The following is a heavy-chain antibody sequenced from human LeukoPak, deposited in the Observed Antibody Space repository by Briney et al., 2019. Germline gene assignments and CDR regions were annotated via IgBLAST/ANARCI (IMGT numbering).Heavy chain of an antibody. J-gene: IGHJ4*02. CDR1: GFTFSSYG. CDR2: IRYDGSNK. D-gene: IGHD3-22*01. V-gene: IGHV3-30*02. CDR3: AKVLGIEYYYDSSGYSRVVDY. Sequence: PGGSLRLSCAASGFTFSSYGMHWVRQAPGKGLEWVAFIRYDGSNKYYADSVKGRFTISRDNSKNTLYLQMNSLRAEDTAVYYCAKVLGIEYYYDSSGYSRVVDYWGQGTLVTVSS.